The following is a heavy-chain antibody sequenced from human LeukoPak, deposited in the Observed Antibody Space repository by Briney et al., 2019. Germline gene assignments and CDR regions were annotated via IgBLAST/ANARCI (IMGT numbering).Heavy chain of an antibody. Sequence: SETLSLTCTVSGGSISSSSYYWGWIRQPPGKGLEWTGSIYYSGSTYYNPSLKSRVTISVDTSKNQFSLKLSSVTAADTAVYYCARDLQEFARRFDYWGQGTLVTVSS. CDR2: IYYSGST. D-gene: IGHD3-10*01. CDR3: ARDLQEFARRFDY. J-gene: IGHJ4*02. CDR1: GGSISSSSYY. V-gene: IGHV4-39*07.